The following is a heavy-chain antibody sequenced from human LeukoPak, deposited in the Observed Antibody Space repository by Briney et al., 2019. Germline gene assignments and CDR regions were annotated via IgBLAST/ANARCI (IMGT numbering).Heavy chain of an antibody. V-gene: IGHV4-38-2*02. J-gene: IGHJ5*02. Sequence: ASETLSLTCTVSGYSISSGYYWGWIRQPPGKGLEWIGSINHSGSTNYNPSLKSRVTISVDTSKNQFSLKLNSVTAADTAVYYCARLGYCSSTGCYRWFDPWGQGTLVTVSS. CDR2: INHSGST. D-gene: IGHD2-2*01. CDR3: ARLGYCSSTGCYRWFDP. CDR1: GYSISSGYY.